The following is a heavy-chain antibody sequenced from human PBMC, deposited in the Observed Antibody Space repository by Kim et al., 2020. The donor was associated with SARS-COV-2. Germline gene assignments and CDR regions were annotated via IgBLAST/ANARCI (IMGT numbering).Heavy chain of an antibody. Sequence: YKGYASSVKSRIITQPDTTKNQCSLQLNSVTPDDTAVYFCARDSVRHFDYWGQGTLVTVSS. V-gene: IGHV6-1*01. J-gene: IGHJ4*02. CDR2: YK. D-gene: IGHD6-6*01. CDR3: ARDSVRHFDY.